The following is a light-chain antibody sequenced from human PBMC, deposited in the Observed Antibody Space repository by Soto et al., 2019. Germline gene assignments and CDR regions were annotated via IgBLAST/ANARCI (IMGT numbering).Light chain of an antibody. CDR1: QGISSY. J-gene: IGKJ1*01. CDR2: AAS. V-gene: IGKV1-8*01. CDR3: QQYDSYPRT. Sequence: AIRMTQSPSSFSASTGDGVTITCRASQGISSYLAWYQQKPGKAPKLLIYAASTLQSGVPSRFSGSGSGTDFTLTISCLQSEDSATYYCQQYDSYPRTFGQGTKVEIK.